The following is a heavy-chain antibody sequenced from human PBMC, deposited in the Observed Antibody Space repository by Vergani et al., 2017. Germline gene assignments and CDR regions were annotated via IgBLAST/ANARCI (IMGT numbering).Heavy chain of an antibody. CDR2: MNPNSGNT. J-gene: IGHJ6*03. CDR3: ARALYVSRGYYSLYYYYYYMDV. V-gene: IGHV1-8*01. Sequence: QVQLVQSGAEVKKPGASVKVSCKASGYTFTSYDINWVRQATGQGLEWMGWMNPNSGNTGYAQKFQGRVTMTRNTSISTAYMELSSLRSEDTAVYYCARALYVSRGYYSLYYYYYYMDVWGKGTTVTVSS. CDR1: GYTFTSYD. D-gene: IGHD3-22*01.